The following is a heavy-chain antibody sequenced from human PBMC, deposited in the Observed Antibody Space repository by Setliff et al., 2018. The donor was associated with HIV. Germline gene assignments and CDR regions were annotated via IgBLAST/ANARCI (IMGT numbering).Heavy chain of an antibody. J-gene: IGHJ3*02. D-gene: IGHD2-21*01. CDR1: GGTFSSHG. CDR3: ARVFVLPDIVVVLDAFDI. CDR2: IIPIFGTP. Sequence: GASVKVSCKASGGTFSSHGISWVRRAPGQGLEWMGRIIPIFGTPNYAQKFQGRVTFTADKSTTTAYMELRSLRSDDTAEYYCARVFVLPDIVVVLDAFDIWGQGTMVTVSS. V-gene: IGHV1-69*06.